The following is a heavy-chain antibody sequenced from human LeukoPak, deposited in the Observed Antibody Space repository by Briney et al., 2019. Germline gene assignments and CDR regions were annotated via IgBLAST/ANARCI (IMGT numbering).Heavy chain of an antibody. CDR3: ARDVGSSGYYVLNFDY. V-gene: IGHV1-46*01. CDR1: GYTLTELS. CDR2: INPSGGST. D-gene: IGHD3-22*01. Sequence: GASVKVSCKVSGYTLTELSMHWVRQAPGQGLEWMGIINPSGGSTSYAQKFQGRVTMTRDTSTSTVYMELSSLRSEDTAVYYCARDVGSSGYYVLNFDYWGQGTLVTVSS. J-gene: IGHJ4*02.